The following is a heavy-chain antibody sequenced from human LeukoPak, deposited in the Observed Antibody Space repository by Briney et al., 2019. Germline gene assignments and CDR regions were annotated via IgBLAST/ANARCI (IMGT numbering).Heavy chain of an antibody. CDR3: ARTTNLAIAVAGTGDFDY. CDR1: GYSFTSYW. D-gene: IGHD6-19*01. CDR2: IYRGDSDT. Sequence: GESLKISCKGSGYSFTSYWIGWVRQMPGKGLEWMGIIYRGDSDTRYSPSFQGQVTISADKSISTAYLQWSSLKASDTAMYYCARTTNLAIAVAGTGDFDYWGQGTLVTVSS. V-gene: IGHV5-51*01. J-gene: IGHJ4*02.